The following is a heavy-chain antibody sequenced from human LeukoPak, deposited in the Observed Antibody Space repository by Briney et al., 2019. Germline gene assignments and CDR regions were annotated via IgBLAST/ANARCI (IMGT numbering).Heavy chain of an antibody. CDR3: ARGLGKSSSPYWYFDL. V-gene: IGHV4-4*07. CDR2: IYTSGST. Sequence: SETLSLTCSVSGGSISSYYWSWIRQPAGKGLEWIGRIYTSGSTNYNPSLKSRVTMSVDTSKNQFSLKLSSMTAAGTAVYYCARGLGKSSSPYWYFDLWGRGTLVTVSS. CDR1: GGSISSYY. J-gene: IGHJ2*01. D-gene: IGHD6-13*01.